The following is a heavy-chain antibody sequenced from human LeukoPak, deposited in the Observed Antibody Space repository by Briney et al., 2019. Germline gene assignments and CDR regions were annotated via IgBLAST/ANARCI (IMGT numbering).Heavy chain of an antibody. D-gene: IGHD6-13*01. CDR2: IWYDGSNK. Sequence: PGGSLRLSCAASGFTFSSYGMHWVRQAPGKGLEWVAVIWYDGSNKYYADSVKGRFTISRDNSKNTLYLQMNSLRAEDTAVYYCARDGIAAAGTGYYYYGMDVWGQGTTVTASS. CDR3: ARDGIAAAGTGYYYYGMDV. CDR1: GFTFSSYG. V-gene: IGHV3-33*01. J-gene: IGHJ6*02.